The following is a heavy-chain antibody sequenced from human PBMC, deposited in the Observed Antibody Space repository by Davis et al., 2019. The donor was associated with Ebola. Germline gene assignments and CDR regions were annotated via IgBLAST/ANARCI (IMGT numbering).Heavy chain of an antibody. Sequence: PGGSLRLSCAASGFTFSNAWMSWVRQAPGKGLEWVGRIKSKTDGGTTDYAAPVKGRFTISRDDSKNTLYLQMNSLKTEDIAVYYCTTGNYDSSGYRDYWGQGTLVTVSS. CDR3: TTGNYDSSGYRDY. D-gene: IGHD3-22*01. CDR2: IKSKTDGGTT. CDR1: GFTFSNAW. V-gene: IGHV3-15*01. J-gene: IGHJ4*02.